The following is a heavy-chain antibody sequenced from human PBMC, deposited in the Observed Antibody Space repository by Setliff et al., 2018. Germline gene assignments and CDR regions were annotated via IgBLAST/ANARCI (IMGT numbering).Heavy chain of an antibody. CDR3: ARAHPSRMIVVVRAYYYFDY. J-gene: IGHJ4*02. V-gene: IGHV4-61*09. CDR2: IYTSGST. CDR1: GGSISSGSCY. D-gene: IGHD3-22*01. Sequence: PSETLSLTCTVSGGSISSGSCYWSWIRQPAGKGLEWIGHIYTSGSTNYNPSLKSRVTISVDTSKNQFSLKLSSVTAADTAVYYCARAHPSRMIVVVRAYYYFDYWGQGTLVTVSS.